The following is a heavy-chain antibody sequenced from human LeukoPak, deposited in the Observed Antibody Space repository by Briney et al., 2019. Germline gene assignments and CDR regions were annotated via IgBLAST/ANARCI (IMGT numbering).Heavy chain of an antibody. CDR1: GDSISCNDYS. CDR3: ARRYYFGSGSYYPFDY. V-gene: IGHV4-39*01. CDR2: IHYSGST. D-gene: IGHD3-10*01. Sequence: SETLSLTCTVSGDSISCNDYSWDWIRQPPGQGLEWIGTIHYSGSTYSNPSLKSRVTISLDTSKNQFSLKLSSVTAADTAVYLCARRYYFGSGSYYPFDYWGQGTLVTVSS. J-gene: IGHJ4*02.